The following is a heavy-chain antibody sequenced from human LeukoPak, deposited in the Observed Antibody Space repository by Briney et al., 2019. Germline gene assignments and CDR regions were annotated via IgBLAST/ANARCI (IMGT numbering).Heavy chain of an antibody. CDR1: GYTFTSYD. Sequence: ASVKVSCKASGYTFTSYDINWVRQATGQGLEWMGWINPNSGGTNYAQKFQGRVTMTRDTSISTAYMELSRLRSDDTAVYYCARKRIHYNWFDPWGQGTLVTVSS. J-gene: IGHJ5*02. D-gene: IGHD5-18*01. CDR3: ARKRIHYNWFDP. CDR2: INPNSGGT. V-gene: IGHV1-2*02.